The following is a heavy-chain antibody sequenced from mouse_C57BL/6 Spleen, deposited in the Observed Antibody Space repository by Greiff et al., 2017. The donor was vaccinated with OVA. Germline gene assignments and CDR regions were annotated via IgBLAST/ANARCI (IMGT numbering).Heavy chain of an antibody. Sequence: QVQLQQPGAELVKPGASVKLSCKASGYTFTSYWMQWVKQRPGQGLEWIGEIDPSDSYTNYNHKFKGKATLTVDTSSSTAYMQLSSLTSEDSAVYYCARWDYYGSSYRDYAMDYWGQGTSVTVSS. CDR1: GYTFTSYW. D-gene: IGHD1-1*01. J-gene: IGHJ4*01. V-gene: IGHV1-50*01. CDR3: ARWDYYGSSYRDYAMDY. CDR2: IDPSDSYT.